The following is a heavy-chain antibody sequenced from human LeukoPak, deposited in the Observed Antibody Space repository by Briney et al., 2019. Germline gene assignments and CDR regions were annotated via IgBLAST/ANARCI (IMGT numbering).Heavy chain of an antibody. V-gene: IGHV1-46*01. J-gene: IGHJ3*02. Sequence: ASVKVSCKASGYTFTSYYMHWVRQAPGQGLEWMGIINPSGGSTSYAQKFQGRVTMTRDTSTSTVYMELSSLRSEDTAVYYCARSITMVRGGTPKDAFDIWGQGTMVTVSS. CDR3: ARSITMVRGGTPKDAFDI. D-gene: IGHD3-10*01. CDR2: INPSGGST. CDR1: GYTFTSYY.